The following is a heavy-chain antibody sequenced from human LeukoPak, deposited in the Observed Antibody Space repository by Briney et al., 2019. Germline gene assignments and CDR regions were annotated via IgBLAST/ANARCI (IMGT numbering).Heavy chain of an antibody. Sequence: ASVKVSCKVSGYTLTELSMHWVRQAPGKGLEWMGGFDPEDGETIYAQKFQGRVTMTEDTSTDTAYMELRSLRSDDTAVYYCASSIYYYYMDVWGKGTTVTVSS. D-gene: IGHD2/OR15-2a*01. V-gene: IGHV1-24*01. J-gene: IGHJ6*03. CDR2: FDPEDGET. CDR3: ASSIYYYYMDV. CDR1: GYTLTELS.